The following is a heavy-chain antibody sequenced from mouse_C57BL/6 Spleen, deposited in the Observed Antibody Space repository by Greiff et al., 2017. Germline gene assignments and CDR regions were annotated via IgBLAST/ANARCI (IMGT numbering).Heavy chain of an antibody. CDR3: VRGDYSYAMDY. J-gene: IGHJ4*01. CDR2: IDPSDSYT. CDR1: GYTFTSYW. Sequence: VQLQQPGAELVKPGASVKLSCKASGYTFTSYWMQWVKQRPGQGLEWIGEIDPSDSYTNYNQKFKGKATLTVDTSSSTAFMQLSSLTSEDSAVYYCVRGDYSYAMDYWGQGTSVTVSS. V-gene: IGHV1-50*01. D-gene: IGHD2-12*01.